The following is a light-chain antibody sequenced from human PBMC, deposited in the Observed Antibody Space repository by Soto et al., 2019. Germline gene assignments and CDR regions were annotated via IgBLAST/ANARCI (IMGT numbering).Light chain of an antibody. V-gene: IGKV3-11*01. J-gene: IGKJ2*01. CDR2: DAS. CDR1: QSVSSY. CDR3: QQRSNWPT. Sequence: EIVLTQSPATLSLSPGERATLSCRASQSVSSYLACYQQKPGQAPRLLIYDASNRATGIPARFSGSGSGTYFTLTISSLEPEDFAVYYCQQRSNWPTFGQGTKLEIK.